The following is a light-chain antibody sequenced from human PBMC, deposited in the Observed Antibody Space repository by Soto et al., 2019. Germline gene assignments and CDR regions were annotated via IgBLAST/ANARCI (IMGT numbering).Light chain of an antibody. J-gene: IGLJ2*01. CDR3: SSFTSSSTTLV. V-gene: IGLV2-14*01. Sequence: QSALPQPASVSGSPGQSITISCTGTSSDVGAYDYVSWYQQHPGKAPKLMIYEVSNRPSGVSHRFSGSKSGNTASLTISGLQAEDEADYYCSSFTSSSTTLVFGGGTKLTVL. CDR1: SSDVGAYDY. CDR2: EVS.